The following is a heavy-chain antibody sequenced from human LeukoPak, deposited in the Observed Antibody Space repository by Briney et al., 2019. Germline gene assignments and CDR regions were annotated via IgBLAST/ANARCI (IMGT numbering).Heavy chain of an antibody. J-gene: IGHJ3*02. CDR1: GFTFSSYS. V-gene: IGHV3-21*01. CDR2: ISSGSTYI. D-gene: IGHD6-13*01. CDR3: ARRVASANDAFDI. Sequence: PGGSLRLSCAASGFTFSSYSMNWVRQAPGKGLEWVSSISSGSTYIYYGDSPKGRFTISRDNAKNSLYLQMNSLRAEDTAVYYCARRVASANDAFDIWGQGTMVTVSS.